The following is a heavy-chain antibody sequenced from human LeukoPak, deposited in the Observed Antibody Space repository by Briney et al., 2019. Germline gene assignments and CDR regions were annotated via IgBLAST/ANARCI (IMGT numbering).Heavy chain of an antibody. D-gene: IGHD4-17*01. CDR3: ARGLEGDYKGKGGY. CDR1: GYTFTGYY. V-gene: IGHV1-2*02. Sequence: ASVKVYCKASGYTFTGYYMHWVRQAPGQGLEWMGWIDPNSGGTNYAQKFQGRVTMTRDTSISTAYMELSRLRSDDTAVYYCARGLEGDYKGKGGYWGQGTLVTVSS. CDR2: IDPNSGGT. J-gene: IGHJ4*02.